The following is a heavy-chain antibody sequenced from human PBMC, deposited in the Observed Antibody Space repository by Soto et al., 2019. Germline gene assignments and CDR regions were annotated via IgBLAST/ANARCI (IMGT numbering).Heavy chain of an antibody. CDR2: IYSFGNT. J-gene: IGHJ5*02. CDR1: GGFVNSGAFY. Sequence: QVQLQESGPGLVKPSQTLSLTCSVSGGFVNSGAFYWGWIRQSPGKGLECLGYIYSFGNTFYNPSLKSRVTISLDTSKNQFSLRLTSVIAADTAIYYCARVMGDGSGNFWWFDVWGQGTLVTVSS. CDR3: ARVMGDGSGNFWWFDV. D-gene: IGHD3-10*01. V-gene: IGHV4-31*03.